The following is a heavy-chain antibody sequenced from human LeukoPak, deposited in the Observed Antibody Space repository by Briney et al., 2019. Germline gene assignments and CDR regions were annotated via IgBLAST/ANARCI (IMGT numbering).Heavy chain of an antibody. Sequence: GGSLRLSCAASGFAFSSYGMHWVRQAPGKGLEWVAVISFDGVFTYCADSVKGRFTISRDNPTSTLDLQMNSLTTGDTAVYYCAKTRGIGSLYYYYGLDVWGQGTTVTVS. CDR1: GFAFSSYG. D-gene: IGHD1-1*01. CDR3: AKTRGIGSLYYYYGLDV. J-gene: IGHJ6*02. V-gene: IGHV3-30*18. CDR2: ISFDGVFT.